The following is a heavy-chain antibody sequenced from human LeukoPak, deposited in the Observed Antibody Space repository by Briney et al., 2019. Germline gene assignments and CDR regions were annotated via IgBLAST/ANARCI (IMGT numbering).Heavy chain of an antibody. V-gene: IGHV2-5*02. CDR3: AHLTTGSSFDY. J-gene: IGHJ4*02. CDR2: IYWDDDE. D-gene: IGHD1-14*01. CDR1: GFSLSTSGVG. Sequence: SGPTLVKPTQTLTLTCTFSGFSLSTSGVGVGWIRQPPGKALEWLALIYWDDDERYSPSLKNSLTITKDTSKNQVVLTMTNMDPVDTATYYCAHLTTGSSFDYWGQGILVTVSS.